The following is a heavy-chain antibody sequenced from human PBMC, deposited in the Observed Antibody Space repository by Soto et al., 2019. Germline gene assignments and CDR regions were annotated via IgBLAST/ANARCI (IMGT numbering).Heavy chain of an antibody. V-gene: IGHV3-15*07. Sequence: PGGSLRLSCAASGFSFTDTWMNWVRQAPGKGLEWVGRIKSKTYGETIDLAAPVEGRFTMSRDDSRNTVYVHMNSLKTEDTAVYYCTTDHCTLSTCYLNYWGQGILVTVSS. CDR2: IKSKTYGETI. J-gene: IGHJ4*02. CDR3: TTDHCTLSTCYLNY. D-gene: IGHD2-8*01. CDR1: GFSFTDTW.